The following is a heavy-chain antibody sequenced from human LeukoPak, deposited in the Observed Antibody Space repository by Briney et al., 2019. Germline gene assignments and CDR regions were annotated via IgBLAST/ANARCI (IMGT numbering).Heavy chain of an antibody. J-gene: IGHJ4*02. CDR1: GFTVSGNY. D-gene: IGHD6-19*01. Sequence: GRSLRLSCAASGFTVSGNYMSWVRQAPGKGLEWVSAIYSGGKTYYADSVKGRFTISRDNSKNTLYLQMNSLRAEDTAVYYCARDGSSGWSHDYWGQGALVTVSS. CDR3: ARDGSSGWSHDY. CDR2: IYSGGKT. V-gene: IGHV3-66*01.